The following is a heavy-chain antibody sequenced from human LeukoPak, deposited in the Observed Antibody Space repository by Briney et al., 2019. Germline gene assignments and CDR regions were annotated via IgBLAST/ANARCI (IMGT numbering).Heavy chain of an antibody. Sequence: ASVSVSCMPSGYRFSDYYMHWVRQAPGQGLEWMGWVNSNTGGTHYAQKFEGRVTMTRDTSISTAYMELSRLKFDDTAVYYCARGYCSGGSCYHFESWGQGTLVTASS. J-gene: IGHJ4*02. CDR3: ARGYCSGGSCYHFES. CDR1: GYRFSDYY. V-gene: IGHV1-2*02. CDR2: VNSNTGGT. D-gene: IGHD2-15*01.